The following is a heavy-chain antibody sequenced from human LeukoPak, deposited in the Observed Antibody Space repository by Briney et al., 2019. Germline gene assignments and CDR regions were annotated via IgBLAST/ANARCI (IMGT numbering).Heavy chain of an antibody. Sequence: GGSLRLSCAASGFTFSSYWMAWVRQAPGKGLEWVANIKGDESARHQADSVKGRFTISRDNTRNSLYLQMTNLRGDDTAVYYCSRDVVGSLDYWGQGTLVTVSS. J-gene: IGHJ4*02. CDR1: GFTFSSYW. CDR2: IKGDESAR. D-gene: IGHD1-26*01. CDR3: SRDVVGSLDY. V-gene: IGHV3-7*01.